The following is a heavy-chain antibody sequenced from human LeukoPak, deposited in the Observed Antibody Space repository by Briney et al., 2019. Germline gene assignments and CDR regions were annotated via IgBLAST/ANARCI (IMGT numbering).Heavy chain of an antibody. V-gene: IGHV4-59*01. CDR2: TYYSGST. CDR1: GGSISSYY. J-gene: IGHJ5*02. Sequence: PSETLSLTCTVSGGSISSYYWSWIRQPPGKGLEWIGYTYYSGSTNYNPSLKSRVTISVDTSKNQFSLKLSSVTAADTAVYYCARGAYCTNVVCLGRRFDPWGQGTLVTVSS. D-gene: IGHD2-8*01. CDR3: ARGAYCTNVVCLGRRFDP.